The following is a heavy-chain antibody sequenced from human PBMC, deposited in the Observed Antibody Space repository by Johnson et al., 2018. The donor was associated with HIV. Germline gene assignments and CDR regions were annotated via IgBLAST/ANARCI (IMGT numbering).Heavy chain of an antibody. CDR1: GFTFDNCG. V-gene: IGHV3-20*04. J-gene: IGHJ3*02. CDR2: INWNGGST. D-gene: IGHD2-21*01. CDR3: ARVIRIGGMDCGGSSDAFDI. Sequence: VQLVESGGGVVRPGGSLRLSCAASGFTFDNCGMSWVRQAPGKGLEWVSGINWNGGSTSYADSVKGRFTISRDNAKNSLYLQMNSLRAEDTALYYCARVIRIGGMDCGGSSDAFDIWGQGTMVTVSS.